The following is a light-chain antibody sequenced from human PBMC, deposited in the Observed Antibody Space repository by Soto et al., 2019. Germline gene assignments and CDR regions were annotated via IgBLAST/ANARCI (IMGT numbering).Light chain of an antibody. CDR3: CSYAGSHTWG. V-gene: IGLV2-18*02. Sequence: QSVPTQPRSVSGSPGQSVTISCTGTSSDVDTYNRVSWYQQPPVTAPKLMLYEVSNRPSGVPDRFSGSRSGNTASLTISGLQAEDEADYYCCSYAGSHTWGLGTGTKLTVL. CDR2: EVS. J-gene: IGLJ1*01. CDR1: SSDVDTYNR.